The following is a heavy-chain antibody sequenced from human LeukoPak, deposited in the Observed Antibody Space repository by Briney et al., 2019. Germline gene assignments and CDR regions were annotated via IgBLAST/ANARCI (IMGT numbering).Heavy chain of an antibody. Sequence: GGSLRLSCAASGFTLSSHAMSWVRQAPGKGLEWVSGISGSGGSTYYADSVKGRFTISRDNAKNSLYLQMKSLRDEDTAVYYCARYGSGTSYITNYFDYWGQGTLVTVSS. CDR3: ARYGSGTSYITNYFDY. J-gene: IGHJ4*02. V-gene: IGHV3-23*01. CDR1: GFTLSSHA. CDR2: ISGSGGST. D-gene: IGHD3-10*01.